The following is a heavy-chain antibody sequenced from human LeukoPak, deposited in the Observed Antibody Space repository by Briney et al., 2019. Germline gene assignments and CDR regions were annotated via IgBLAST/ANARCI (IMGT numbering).Heavy chain of an antibody. J-gene: IGHJ6*02. V-gene: IGHV4-59*01. CDR1: GGSISSYY. CDR2: IYYSGST. CDR3: ARGGVGSYYYYGMDV. D-gene: IGHD2-8*01. Sequence: SETLSLTCTVSGGSISSYYWSWIRQPPGKGLEWIGYIYYSGSTNYNPSLKSRVTISVDTSKNQFSLKLSSVTAADTAVYYCARGGVGSYYYYGMDVWGQGTTVTVSS.